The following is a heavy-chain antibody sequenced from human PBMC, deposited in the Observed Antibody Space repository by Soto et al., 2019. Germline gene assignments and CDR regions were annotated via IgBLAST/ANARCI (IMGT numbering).Heavy chain of an antibody. CDR2: IWYDGSNK. Sequence: PGGSLRLSCAASGFTFSSYGMHWVRQAPGKGLEWVAVIWYDGSNKYYADSVKGRFTISRDNSKNTLYLQMNSLRAEDTAVYYCAAGRYFDWLPLDYWGQGTLVTRLL. CDR1: GFTFSSYG. J-gene: IGHJ4*02. D-gene: IGHD3-9*01. V-gene: IGHV3-33*01. CDR3: AAGRYFDWLPLDY.